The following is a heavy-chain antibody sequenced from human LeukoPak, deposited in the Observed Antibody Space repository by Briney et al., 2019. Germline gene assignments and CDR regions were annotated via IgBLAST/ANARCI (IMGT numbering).Heavy chain of an antibody. D-gene: IGHD6-13*01. J-gene: IGHJ4*02. CDR3: ARGLRAAGTFDY. Sequence: AGGSLRLSCAASGFTFSSYEMNWVRQAPGKGLEWVANIKVDGSEQYYVDSLKGRFTISRDNAKNSLYLQMNSLRAKDTAVYYCARGLRAAGTFDYWGQGTLVTVSS. CDR2: IKVDGSEQ. V-gene: IGHV3-7*04. CDR1: GFTFSSYE.